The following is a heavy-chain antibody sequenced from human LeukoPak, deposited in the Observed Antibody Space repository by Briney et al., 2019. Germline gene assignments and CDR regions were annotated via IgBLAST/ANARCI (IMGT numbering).Heavy chain of an antibody. CDR3: ARTLYSSSWYVDY. D-gene: IGHD6-13*01. V-gene: IGHV1-69*13. CDR1: GYTFTSYA. J-gene: IGHJ4*02. Sequence: ASVKVSCKASGYTFTSYAMHWVRQAPGQGLEWMGGIIPIFGTANYAQKFQGRVTITADESTSTAYMELSSLRSEDTAVYYCARTLYSSSWYVDYWGQGTLVTVSS. CDR2: IIPIFGTA.